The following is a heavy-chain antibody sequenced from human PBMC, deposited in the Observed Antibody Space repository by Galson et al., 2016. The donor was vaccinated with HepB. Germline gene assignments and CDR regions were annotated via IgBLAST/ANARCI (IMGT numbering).Heavy chain of an antibody. Sequence: SVKVSCKVSGYTLTELSMHWVRQAPGKGLEWMGGFDPEDGETIYAQKFQGRVTMTEDTSTDTAYMELSSLRSEDTAVYYCATAKAYYGSGSYWGYWGQGTLVTVSS. CDR1: GYTLTELS. CDR3: ATAKAYYGSGSYWGY. J-gene: IGHJ4*02. CDR2: FDPEDGET. V-gene: IGHV1-24*01. D-gene: IGHD3-10*01.